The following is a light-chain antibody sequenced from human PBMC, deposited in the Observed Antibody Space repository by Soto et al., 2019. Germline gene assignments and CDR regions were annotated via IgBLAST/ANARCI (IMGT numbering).Light chain of an antibody. J-gene: IGKJ1*01. V-gene: IGKV2-30*01. CDR1: QSLVYNDGNIY. CDR2: KVS. Sequence: DVVMTQSPLSLPVTLGQPASISCRSSQSLVYNDGNIYLKWFQQSPGQSPRRLIYKVSNRGSGVPDRFRGRGSDTDSTLKSSSVEAEDVGVYYCMDGGHWPPAFGQGTKVEIK. CDR3: MDGGHWPPA.